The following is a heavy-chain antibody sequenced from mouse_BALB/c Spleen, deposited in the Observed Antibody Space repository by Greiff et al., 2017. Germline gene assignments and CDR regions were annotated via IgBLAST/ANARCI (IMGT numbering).Heavy chain of an antibody. CDR1: GFIFSDYY. CDR2: ISDGGSYT. Sequence: DVKLVESGGGLVKPGGSLKLSCAASGFIFSDYYMYWVRQTPEKRLEWVATISDGGSYTYYPDSVKGRFTISRDNAKNNLYLQMSSLKSEDTAMYYCARALGKGAFAYWGQGTLVTVSA. D-gene: IGHD4-1*01. V-gene: IGHV5-4*02. CDR3: ARALGKGAFAY. J-gene: IGHJ3*01.